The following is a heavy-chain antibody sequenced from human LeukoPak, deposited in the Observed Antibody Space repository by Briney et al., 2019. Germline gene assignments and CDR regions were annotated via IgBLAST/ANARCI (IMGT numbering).Heavy chain of an antibody. CDR2: ITGSAENT. J-gene: IGHJ4*02. CDR3: AKVLSGSQDY. Sequence: PGGSLRLSCAASGFTFSGHAMSWVRQAPGKGLNWLSTITGSAENTYYADSVKGRFTISRDNSKNTVYLQMDSLRVEDTAVYYCAKVLSGSQDYWGQGTLVTVFS. V-gene: IGHV3-23*01. D-gene: IGHD1-26*01. CDR1: GFTFSGHA.